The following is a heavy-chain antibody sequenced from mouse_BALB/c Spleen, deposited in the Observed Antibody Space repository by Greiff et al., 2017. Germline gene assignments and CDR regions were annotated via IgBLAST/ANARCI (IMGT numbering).Heavy chain of an antibody. D-gene: IGHD2-10*01. J-gene: IGHJ4*01. V-gene: IGHV1-4*02. Sequence: QVQLQQSAAELARPGASVKMSCKASGYTFTSYTMHWVKQRPGQGLEWIGYINPSSGYTEYNQKFKDKTTLTADKSSSTAYMQLSSLTSEDSAVYYCARSYYGNYAMDYWGQGTSVTVSS. CDR1: GYTFTSYT. CDR3: ARSYYGNYAMDY. CDR2: INPSSGYT.